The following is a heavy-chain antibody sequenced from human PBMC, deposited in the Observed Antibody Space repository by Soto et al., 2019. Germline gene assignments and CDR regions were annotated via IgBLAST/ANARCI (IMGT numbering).Heavy chain of an antibody. CDR2: ISSSSSYI. J-gene: IGHJ4*02. D-gene: IGHD6-6*01. Sequence: RLSCAASGFTFSSYSMNWVRQAPGKGLEWVSSISSSSSYIYYADSVKGRFTISRDNAKNSLYLQMNSLRAEDTAVYYCARGKYSSSSGNGYFDYWGQGTLVTVSS. V-gene: IGHV3-21*01. CDR1: GFTFSSYS. CDR3: ARGKYSSSSGNGYFDY.